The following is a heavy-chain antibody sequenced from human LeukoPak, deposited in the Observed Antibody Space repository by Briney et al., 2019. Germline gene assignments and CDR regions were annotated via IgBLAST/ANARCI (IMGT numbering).Heavy chain of an antibody. CDR2: MYTSGAT. CDR1: GDSISNYY. D-gene: IGHD2-2*01. V-gene: IGHV4-4*07. CDR3: AREGPAASASMLFYYFMDV. Sequence: SETLSLTCTVSGDSISNYYWSWIRQPAGKGLEWIGRMYTSGATHYNPSLKSRATMSVDTSKNHLSLTLSSVTTADRAVYYCAREGPAASASMLFYYFMDVWGKGTTVTVSS. J-gene: IGHJ6*03.